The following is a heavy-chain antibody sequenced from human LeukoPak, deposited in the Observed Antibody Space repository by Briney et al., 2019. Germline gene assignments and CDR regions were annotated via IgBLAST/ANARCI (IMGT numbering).Heavy chain of an antibody. CDR3: ARYLAAGYFDL. J-gene: IGHJ2*01. V-gene: IGHV4-34*01. D-gene: IGHD6-25*01. CDR1: GFTFSDYY. Sequence: PGGSLRLSCTASGFTFSDYYMSWIRQAPGKGLEWIGEIDHSGSTNYNPSLKSRVTISVDTSKNQFSLKLSSVTAADTAVYYCARYLAAGYFDLWGRGTLVTVSS. CDR2: IDHSGST.